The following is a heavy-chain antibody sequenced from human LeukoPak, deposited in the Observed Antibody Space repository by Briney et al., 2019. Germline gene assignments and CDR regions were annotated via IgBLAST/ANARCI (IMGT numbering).Heavy chain of an antibody. CDR2: VYQGGST. CDR1: GDSITNNNFY. Sequence: SETLSLTCSVSGDSITNNNFYWVWIRQTPGKGLECIGSVYQGGSTYSTPSLKSRVTISADTSKNQFSLKLSSVTAADTAVYYCARAPRITIFGVVILKENYYYYMDVWGKGTTVTVSS. CDR3: ARAPRITIFGVVILKENYYYYMDV. J-gene: IGHJ6*03. V-gene: IGHV4-39*07. D-gene: IGHD3-3*01.